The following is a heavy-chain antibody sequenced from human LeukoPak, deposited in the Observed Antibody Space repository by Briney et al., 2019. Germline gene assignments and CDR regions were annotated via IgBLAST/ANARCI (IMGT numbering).Heavy chain of an antibody. J-gene: IGHJ4*02. CDR2: IHYTGAT. D-gene: IGHD3-9*01. V-gene: IGHV4-34*01. Sequence: PSETLSLTCAVYGGSITGYYWSWIRHPPGRGLEWVGEIHYTGATSYNPSLKRRATISTDTSKNQFSLRLSSVTAADTAVYYCARGNILTGYCFDFWGQGALVTVSS. CDR1: GGSITGYY. CDR3: ARGNILTGYCFDF.